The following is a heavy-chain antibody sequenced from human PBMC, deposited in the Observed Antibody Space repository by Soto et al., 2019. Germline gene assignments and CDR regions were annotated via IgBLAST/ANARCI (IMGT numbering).Heavy chain of an antibody. CDR1: GFTFSTYA. J-gene: IGHJ4*01. D-gene: IGHD2-2*01. CDR2: ISGSADAT. Sequence: EVQLLESGGGLVQTGGSLRLSCAASGFTFSTYAMSWVRQAPGKGLEWVSTISGSADATFYADSVKGRFAIFRDNSRTLIYLQMKSRRAVATAVYYCAKGGYGYRSTTSCLFHFDYWGPGTLATVSS. CDR3: AKGGYGYRSTTSCLFHFDY. V-gene: IGHV3-23*01.